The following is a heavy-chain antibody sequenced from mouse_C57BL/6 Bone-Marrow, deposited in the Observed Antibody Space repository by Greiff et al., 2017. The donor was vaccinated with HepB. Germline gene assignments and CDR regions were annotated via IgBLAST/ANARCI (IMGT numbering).Heavy chain of an antibody. D-gene: IGHD2-14*01. J-gene: IGHJ2*01. CDR3: ARDRFDYYFDY. CDR2: INTGGTYT. V-gene: IGHV5-6*02. Sequence: DVKLVESGGDLVKPGGSLKLSCVASGFTFSTSGMSWVRQTPDKRLEWVATINTGGTYTYYLDSVKGRFTISKDTARSTLFLHMSSLKSEDTGIYYCARDRFDYYFDYWGQGTTLTVSS. CDR1: GFTFSTSG.